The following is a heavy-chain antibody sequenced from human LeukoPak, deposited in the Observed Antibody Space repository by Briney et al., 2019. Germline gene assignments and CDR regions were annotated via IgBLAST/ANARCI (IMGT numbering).Heavy chain of an antibody. CDR3: ARSRGYSYGTTFLDY. J-gene: IGHJ4*02. CDR2: INHSGST. D-gene: IGHD5-18*01. CDR1: GGSFSGYY. V-gene: IGHV4-34*01. Sequence: SETLSLTCAVYGGSFSGYYWSWIRQPPGKGLEWIGEINHSGSTNYNPSLKSRVTISVDTSKNQFSLKLSSVTAADTAVYYCARSRGYSYGTTFLDYWGQGTLVTVSS.